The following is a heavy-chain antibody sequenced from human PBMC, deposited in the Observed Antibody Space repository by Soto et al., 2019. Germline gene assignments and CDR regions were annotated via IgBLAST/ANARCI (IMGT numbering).Heavy chain of an antibody. CDR1: GGSISSYY. CDR3: ARGRSNYCSSTSCRYYFDD. V-gene: IGHV4-59*01. D-gene: IGHD2-2*01. J-gene: IGHJ4*02. CDR2: IYYSGST. Sequence: SETLSLTCTVSGGSISSYYWSWIRQPPGKGLEWIGYIYYSGSTNYNPSLKSRVTISVDTSKNQFSLKLSSVTAADTAVYYCARGRSNYCSSTSCRYYFDDWGQGTLVTVSS.